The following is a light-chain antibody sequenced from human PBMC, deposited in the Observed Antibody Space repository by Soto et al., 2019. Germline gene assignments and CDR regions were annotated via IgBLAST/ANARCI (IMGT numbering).Light chain of an antibody. V-gene: IGKV1-5*01. CDR1: QSISSW. J-gene: IGKJ1*01. CDR3: QQNAITPPWT. Sequence: DIQMTQSPSILSASVGDRVTITCRASQSISSWLAWYQQKPGKAPNLLIYAASTLHSGVPSRFSGSGSGTEFTLTISSLQPEDFATYYCQQNAITPPWTFGQGTKVDVK. CDR2: AAS.